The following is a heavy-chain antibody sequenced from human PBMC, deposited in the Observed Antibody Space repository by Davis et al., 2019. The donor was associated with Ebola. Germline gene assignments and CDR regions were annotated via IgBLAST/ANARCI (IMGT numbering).Heavy chain of an antibody. CDR1: GYGFADYW. J-gene: IGHJ1*01. D-gene: IGHD5-24*01. V-gene: IGHV5-51*01. Sequence: GESLKISCKGSGYGFADYWIAWVRQTPGKGLEWMGVMYAGDSDTRYSPSFQGQVTISADKSISTAYLQWSSLKASDTAIYYCARPAGAYTKYLQSSPFGDWGQGTLVTVSS. CDR2: MYAGDSDT. CDR3: ARPAGAYTKYLQSSPFGD.